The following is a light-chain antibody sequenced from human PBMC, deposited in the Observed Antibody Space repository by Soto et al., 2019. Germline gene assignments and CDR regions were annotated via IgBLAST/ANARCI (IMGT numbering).Light chain of an antibody. CDR3: AAWDDNLNGLV. J-gene: IGLJ1*01. CDR1: HSNVGGNT. Sequence: QSMLSQPPSASGTPGQRVIVSCSGSHSNVGGNTVHWYQQLPGTAPKLLIYANNQRPSGVPDRFSGSKSGTSASLDITGLQSEDDAHYSCAAWDDNLNGLVFGSGTKLTVL. CDR2: ANN. V-gene: IGLV1-44*01.